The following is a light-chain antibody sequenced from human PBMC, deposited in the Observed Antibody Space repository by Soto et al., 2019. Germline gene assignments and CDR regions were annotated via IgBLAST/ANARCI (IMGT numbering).Light chain of an antibody. J-gene: IGKJ1*01. CDR2: GAS. V-gene: IGKV3-20*01. CDR3: QHFWT. CDR1: QSVSNNY. Sequence: EIVLTQSPGTLSLSPGERAALSCRASQSVSNNYLAWYQQKPGQAPRLLIYGASSRATGIPDRFSGSGSGTDFTLTISRLEPKDFAVYYCQHFWTFGQGTKVEIK.